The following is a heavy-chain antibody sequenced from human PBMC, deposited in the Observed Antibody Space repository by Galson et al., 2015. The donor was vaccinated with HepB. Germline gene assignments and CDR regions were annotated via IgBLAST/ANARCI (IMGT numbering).Heavy chain of an antibody. Sequence: SVKVSCKASGYTFTAYYMHWVRQAPGQGLEWMGWLNPNTGDTQYAPKFQGRVTMTRDTSLRTAYMDLSSLRSEDTAIYYCARDRPADYWGQGTLVTVSS. V-gene: IGHV1-2*02. J-gene: IGHJ4*02. CDR2: LNPNTGDT. CDR1: GYTFTAYY. CDR3: ARDRPADY.